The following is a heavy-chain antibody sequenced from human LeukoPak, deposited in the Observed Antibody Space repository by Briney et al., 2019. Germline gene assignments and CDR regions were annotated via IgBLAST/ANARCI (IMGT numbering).Heavy chain of an antibody. CDR2: ISAYNDNT. CDR1: GNTFATYG. V-gene: IGHV1-18*01. CDR3: ADRFLVRGAFDI. D-gene: IGHD3-3*01. J-gene: IGHJ3*02. Sequence: ASVKVSCKASGNTFATYGLSWVRQAPGQGLEWMGWISAYNDNTNYAQKLQGRVTMTTDTSTSTAYMELRSLRSDDTAVYYCADRFLVRGAFDIWGQGTMVTVSS.